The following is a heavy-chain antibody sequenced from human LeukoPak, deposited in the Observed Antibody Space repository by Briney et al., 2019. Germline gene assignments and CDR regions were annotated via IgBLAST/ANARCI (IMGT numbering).Heavy chain of an antibody. V-gene: IGHV3-23*01. J-gene: IGHJ3*02. CDR3: AKDHYVSGRYDAFDI. Sequence: PGGSLRFSCAASGFTFSNYAMSWVRQAPGKGLEWVSGISGSGGTTYHADSVKGRFTISRDNSRNTLYVQMNSLRAEDTAVYYCAKDHYVSGRYDAFDIWGQGTMVTVSS. D-gene: IGHD3-10*01. CDR2: ISGSGGTT. CDR1: GFTFSNYA.